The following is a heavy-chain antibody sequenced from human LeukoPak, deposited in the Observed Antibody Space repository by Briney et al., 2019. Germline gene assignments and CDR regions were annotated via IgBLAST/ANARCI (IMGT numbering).Heavy chain of an antibody. CDR2: INPNSGGT. D-gene: IGHD6-6*01. J-gene: IGHJ5*02. CDR3: ARVVEQEIRGSSNNWFDP. CDR1: GYTFTGYY. Sequence: ASVKVSCKASGYTFTGYYMHWVRQAPGQGLEWMGWINPNSGGTNYAQKFQGRVTMTRDTSISTAYMELSRLRSDDTAVYYCARVVEQEIRGSSNNWFDPWGQGTLVTVSS. V-gene: IGHV1-2*02.